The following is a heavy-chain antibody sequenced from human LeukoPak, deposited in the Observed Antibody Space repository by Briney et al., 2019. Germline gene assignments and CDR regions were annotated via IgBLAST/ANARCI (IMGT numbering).Heavy chain of an antibody. CDR2: IKQDGSEK. V-gene: IGHV3-7*01. J-gene: IGHJ4*02. Sequence: PGRSLRLSCAASGFTFSTYGMHWVRQAPGKGLEWVTNIKQDGSEKYYVDSVKGRFTISRDNAKNSLYLQMNSLRAEDTAVYYCARETLPIVVVVAATDLFDYWGQGTLVTVSS. CDR1: GFTFSTYG. CDR3: ARETLPIVVVVAATDLFDY. D-gene: IGHD2-15*01.